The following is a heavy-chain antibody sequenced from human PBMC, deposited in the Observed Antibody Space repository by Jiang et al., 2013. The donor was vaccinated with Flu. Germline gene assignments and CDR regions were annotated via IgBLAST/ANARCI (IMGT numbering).Heavy chain of an antibody. D-gene: IGHD3-22*01. Sequence: ETLSLTCTVSGGSISSSSYYWGWIRQPPGKGLEWIGSIYYSGSTYYNPSLKSRVTISVDTSKSQFSLKLSSVTAADTAVYYCARQAPDSSGLRWFDPWGQGTLVTVSS. CDR1: GGSISSSSYY. CDR2: IYYSGST. CDR3: ARQAPDSSGLRWFDP. J-gene: IGHJ5*02. V-gene: IGHV4-39*07.